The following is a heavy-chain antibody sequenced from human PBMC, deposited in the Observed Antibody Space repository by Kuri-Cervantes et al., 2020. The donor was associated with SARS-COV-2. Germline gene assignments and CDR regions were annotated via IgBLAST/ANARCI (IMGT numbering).Heavy chain of an antibody. CDR1: GYTFTSYA. V-gene: IGHV1-69*13. Sequence: SVKVSCKASGYTFTSYAISWVRQAPGQGLEWMGGIIPIFGTANYAQKFQGRVTITADESTSTAYMELSSLRSEDTAVYYCARGEEAYDSSGYRFDYWGQGTRVTVSS. J-gene: IGHJ4*02. D-gene: IGHD3-22*01. CDR3: ARGEEAYDSSGYRFDY. CDR2: IIPIFGTA.